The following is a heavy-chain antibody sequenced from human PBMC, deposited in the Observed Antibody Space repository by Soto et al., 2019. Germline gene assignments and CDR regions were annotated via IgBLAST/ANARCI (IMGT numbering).Heavy chain of an antibody. D-gene: IGHD3-22*01. J-gene: IGHJ4*02. CDR3: ARHSSGYQNVDY. V-gene: IGHV1-69*13. CDR1: GGTFSSYA. Sequence: ASVKVSCKASGGTFSSYAISWVRQAPGQGLEWMGGIIPIFGTANYAQKFQGRVTITADESTSTAYMELSSLRSEDTAVYYCARHSSGYQNVDYGCQGPLVTVYS. CDR2: IIPIFGTA.